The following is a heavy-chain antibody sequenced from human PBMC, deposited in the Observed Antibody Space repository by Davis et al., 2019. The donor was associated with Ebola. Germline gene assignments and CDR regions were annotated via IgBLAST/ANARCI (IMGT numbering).Heavy chain of an antibody. J-gene: IGHJ6*02. D-gene: IGHD6-6*01. CDR3: ARDLRAARGDYYYGMDV. CDR2: IKQDGSEK. Sequence: PGGSLRLSCPASGFTFSSYWMSWVRQAPGKGLEWVANIKQDGSEKYYVDSVKGRFTISRDNAKNSLYLQMNSLRAEDTAVYYCARDLRAARGDYYYGMDVWGQGTTVTVSS. V-gene: IGHV3-7*01. CDR1: GFTFSSYW.